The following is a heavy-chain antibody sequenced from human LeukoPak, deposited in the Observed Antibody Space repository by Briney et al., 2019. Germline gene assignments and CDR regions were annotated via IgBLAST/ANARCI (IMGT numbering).Heavy chain of an antibody. CDR2: ISWNSGSI. CDR3: AKDNRRHYTSGPNPDSLH. CDR1: GFVFRNYA. J-gene: IGHJ4*02. Sequence: GGSLRLSCVASGFVFRNYAMHWVRQPPGKGLEWVSGISWNSGSIDYADSVKGRFTISRDNAKNSLYLQMNSLRVEDTAFYYCAKDNRRHYTSGPNPDSLHWGQGALVTVSS. D-gene: IGHD6-19*01. V-gene: IGHV3-9*01.